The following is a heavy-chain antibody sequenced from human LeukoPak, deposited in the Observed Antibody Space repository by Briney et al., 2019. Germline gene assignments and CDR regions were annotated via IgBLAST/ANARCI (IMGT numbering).Heavy chain of an antibody. CDR1: GGSISSGGYY. D-gene: IGHD3-16*01. Sequence: SQTLSLTCTVSGGSISSGGYYGSWIRQHPGKGLEWIGYIYYSGSTYYNPSLKSRVTISVDTSKNQFSLKLSSVTAADTAVYYCARVGDYWFDPWGQGTLVTVSS. V-gene: IGHV4-31*03. J-gene: IGHJ5*02. CDR3: ARVGDYWFDP. CDR2: IYYSGST.